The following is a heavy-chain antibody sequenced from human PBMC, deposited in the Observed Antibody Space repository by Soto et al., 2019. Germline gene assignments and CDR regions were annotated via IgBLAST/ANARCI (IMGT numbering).Heavy chain of an antibody. D-gene: IGHD3-3*01. Sequence: SETLSLTCAVYGGSFSGYYWSWIRQPPGKGLEWIGEINHSGSTNYNPSLKSRVTISVDTSKNQFSLKLSSVTAADTAVYYFARSGDFWSGYYTSIPFDYWGQGTLVTVS. CDR3: ARSGDFWSGYYTSIPFDY. CDR2: INHSGST. V-gene: IGHV4-34*01. CDR1: GGSFSGYY. J-gene: IGHJ4*02.